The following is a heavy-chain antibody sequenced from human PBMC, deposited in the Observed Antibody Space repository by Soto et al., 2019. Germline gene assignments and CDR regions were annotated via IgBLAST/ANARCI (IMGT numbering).Heavy chain of an antibody. Sequence: QVQLVESGGGVVQPGRSLRLSCAASGFTFSSYGMHWVRQAPGKGLEWVAVIWYDGSNKYYADSVKGRFTISRDNSKNTLYLQMNSLRAEDTAVYYCVRDKGLRYFDWLFDYWGQGTLVTVSS. D-gene: IGHD3-9*01. V-gene: IGHV3-33*01. CDR2: IWYDGSNK. CDR3: VRDKGLRYFDWLFDY. CDR1: GFTFSSYG. J-gene: IGHJ4*02.